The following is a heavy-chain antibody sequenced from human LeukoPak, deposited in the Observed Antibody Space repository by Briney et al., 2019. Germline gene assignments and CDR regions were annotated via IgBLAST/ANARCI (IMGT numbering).Heavy chain of an antibody. V-gene: IGHV1-2*02. CDR2: INPNSGGT. D-gene: IGHD2-21*02. CDR3: AREVVVTALVRYNWFDP. CDR1: GYTFTGYY. Sequence: ASVKVSCKASGYTFTGYYMHWVRQAPGQGLEWMGWINPNSGGTNYAQKFQGRVTMPRDTSISTAYMELSRLRSDDTAVYYCAREVVVTALVRYNWFDPWGQGTLVTVSS. J-gene: IGHJ5*02.